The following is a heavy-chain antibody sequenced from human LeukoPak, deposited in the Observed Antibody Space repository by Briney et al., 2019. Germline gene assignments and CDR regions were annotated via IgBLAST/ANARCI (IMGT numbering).Heavy chain of an antibody. D-gene: IGHD5-24*01. CDR2: IYYSGST. Sequence: SETLSLTCTVSGGSISSYYWSWIRQPPGKGLEWIGYIYYSGSTNYNPSLKSRVTISVDTSKNQFSLKLSSVTAADTAVYYCASRIDGYNSYYYYGMDVWGQGTTVTVSS. J-gene: IGHJ6*02. CDR3: ASRIDGYNSYYYYGMDV. CDR1: GGSISSYY. V-gene: IGHV4-59*08.